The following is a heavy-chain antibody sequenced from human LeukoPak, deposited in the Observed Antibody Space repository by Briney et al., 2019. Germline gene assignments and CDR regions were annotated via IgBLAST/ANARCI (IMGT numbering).Heavy chain of an antibody. J-gene: IGHJ5*02. CDR3: ARLSADYYGSGSYYNWFDP. Sequence: SETLSLTCTVSGGSISSSTYYWGWIRQPPGKGLEWIGSINYSGTTYYNPSLKSRVTVSVDTSKNQFSLKLSSVTAADTAVYYCARLSADYYGSGSYYNWFDPWGQGTLVTVSS. CDR1: GGSISSSTYY. D-gene: IGHD3-10*01. CDR2: INYSGTT. V-gene: IGHV4-39*01.